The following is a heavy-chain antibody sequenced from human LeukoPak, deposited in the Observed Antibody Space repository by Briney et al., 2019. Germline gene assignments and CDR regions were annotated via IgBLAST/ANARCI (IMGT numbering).Heavy chain of an antibody. J-gene: IGHJ4*02. Sequence: SGGSLRLSCAASGFTFSSYSMNWVRQAPGKGLEWVSSISSSSSYIYYADSVKGRFTISRDNAKNSLYLQMNSLRAEDTAVYYCARVSYGSGIMDYWGQGTLVTVSS. CDR2: ISSSSSYI. CDR1: GFTFSSYS. CDR3: ARVSYGSGIMDY. D-gene: IGHD3-10*01. V-gene: IGHV3-21*01.